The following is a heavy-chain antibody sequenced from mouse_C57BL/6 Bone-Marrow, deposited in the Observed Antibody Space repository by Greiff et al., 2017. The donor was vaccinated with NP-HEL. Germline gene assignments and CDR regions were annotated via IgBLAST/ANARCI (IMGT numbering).Heavy chain of an antibody. V-gene: IGHV14-4*01. CDR3: TTGGSSPYAMDY. Sequence: EVQGVESGAELVRPGASVKLSCTVSGFNIKDDYMHWVKQRPEQGLEWIGWIDPENGDTEYASKFQGKATITADTSSNTAYLQTSSLTSEDTAVYYCTTGGSSPYAMDYWGQGTSVTVSS. J-gene: IGHJ4*01. D-gene: IGHD1-1*01. CDR1: GFNIKDDY. CDR2: IDPENGDT.